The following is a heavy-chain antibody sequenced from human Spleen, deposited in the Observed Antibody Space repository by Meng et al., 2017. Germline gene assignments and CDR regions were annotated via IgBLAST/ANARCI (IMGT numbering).Heavy chain of an antibody. CDR2: INSDGSST. D-gene: IGHD3-9*01. Sequence: SLIPSCAASGFIFSSYWMHLVRQASGPGRVCVSRINSDGSSTSYVDPVKGRFTISRDNAKNTLYLQMSSLRAQDTAVYYCARDLRYFDSFFIQDYWGQGTLVTVSS. CDR1: GFIFSSYW. CDR3: ARDLRYFDSFFIQDY. V-gene: IGHV3-74*01. J-gene: IGHJ4*02.